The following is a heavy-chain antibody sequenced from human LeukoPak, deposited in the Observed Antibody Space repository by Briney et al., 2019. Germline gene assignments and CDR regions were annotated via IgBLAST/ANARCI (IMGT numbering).Heavy chain of an antibody. CDR1: GYTFTSYY. CDR2: INPGGGST. V-gene: IGHV1-46*01. D-gene: IGHD3-22*01. Sequence: GASVKVSCKTSGYTFTSYYMHWVRQAPGQGLEWMGIINPGGGSTSYAQKFQGRVSMTSDTSTSTLYMQLSSLRSEDTAVFYCVRGDSSGYSAFAYWGQGTLVTVSS. J-gene: IGHJ4*02. CDR3: VRGDSSGYSAFAY.